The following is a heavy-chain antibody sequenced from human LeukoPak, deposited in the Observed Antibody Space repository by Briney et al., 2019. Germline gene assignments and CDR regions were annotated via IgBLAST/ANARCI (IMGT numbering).Heavy chain of an antibody. V-gene: IGHV1-18*01. CDR1: GYTFTSYA. CDR2: ISAYNGNT. CDR3: ARDPAYGDPLDY. J-gene: IGHJ4*02. D-gene: IGHD4-17*01. Sequence: GASVEVSCKASGYTFTSYAMHWVRQAPGQRLEWMGWISAYNGNTNYAQKLQGRVTMTTDTSTSTAYMELRSLRSDDTAVYYCARDPAYGDPLDYWGQGTLVTVSS.